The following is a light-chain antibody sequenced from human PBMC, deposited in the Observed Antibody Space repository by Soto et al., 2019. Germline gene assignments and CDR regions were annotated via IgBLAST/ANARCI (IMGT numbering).Light chain of an antibody. CDR3: QQYHTWPIT. CDR1: QVVSRK. V-gene: IGKV3-15*01. CDR2: GAS. J-gene: IGKJ4*01. Sequence: DIVMTQSPATLSVAPGERVTFSCRASQVVSRKLAWYQHKPGQAPRLLISGASTGATGIPAGFSGSGSGTELTLTISSLQSEDCAIYYCQQYHTWPITFGGGTKVDI.